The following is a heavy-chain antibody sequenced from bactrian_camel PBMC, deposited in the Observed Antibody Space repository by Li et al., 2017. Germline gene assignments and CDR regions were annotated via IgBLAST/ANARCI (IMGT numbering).Heavy chain of an antibody. CDR3: ATVSNPVRGSWSDLAYNY. J-gene: IGHJ4*01. D-gene: IGHD6*01. Sequence: HVQLVESGGGSVQTGGSLRLSCAASGFTFSSRPMYWVRQAPGKGLEWVSTIHSDGDTYYADSVKGRFTISRDNAKNTVYLQMNSLKADDTALYYCATVSNPVRGSWSDLAYNYWGQGTQVTVS. CDR2: IHSDGDT. V-gene: IGHV3S1*01. CDR1: GFTFSSRP.